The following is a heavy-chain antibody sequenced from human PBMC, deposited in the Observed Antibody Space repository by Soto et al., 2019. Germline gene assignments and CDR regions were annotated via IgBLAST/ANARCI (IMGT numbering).Heavy chain of an antibody. D-gene: IGHD3-10*01. CDR3: AHSLHYYFSVTYFDY. CDR1: GFALNTSAVG. CDR2: IYWDDDK. V-gene: IGHV2-5*02. J-gene: IGHJ4*02. Sequence: QITLKESGPTVVKPTQTLTLTCTFSGFALNTSAVGLVWIRQPPGKALEWLALIYWDDDKRYSPSLKSRLTITKDTSKNQVVLTMTNMDPVDTSTYFCAHSLHYYFSVTYFDYWGQGTLVTVSS.